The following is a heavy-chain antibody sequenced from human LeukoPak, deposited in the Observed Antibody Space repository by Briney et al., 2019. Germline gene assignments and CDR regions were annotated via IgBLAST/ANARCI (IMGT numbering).Heavy chain of an antibody. J-gene: IGHJ5*02. CDR2: IYYSGST. CDR1: GGSISSSSYY. D-gene: IGHD1/OR15-1a*01. Sequence: TPSETLSLTCTVSGGSISSSSYYWGWIRQPPGKGLEWIGSIYYSGSTYYNPSLKSRVTISVDTSKNQFSLKLSSVTAADTAVYYCARGITGTNNWFDPWGQGTLVTVSS. CDR3: ARGITGTNNWFDP. V-gene: IGHV4-39*01.